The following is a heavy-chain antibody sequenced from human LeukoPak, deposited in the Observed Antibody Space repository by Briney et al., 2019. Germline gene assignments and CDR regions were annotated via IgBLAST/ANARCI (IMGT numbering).Heavy chain of an antibody. CDR2: FSYIGNP. CDR1: GVSISSSTYY. Sequence: PSETLSLTCTVSGVSISSSTYYWVWVRPPPGLGLKWFGSFSYIGNPYYNPSLKSRHTISVDKSNTQLSLNLTSVTAAATADFFCVGRRGFPRYYYYMDVWGIGTTVTVS. J-gene: IGHJ6*03. D-gene: IGHD5-24*01. V-gene: IGHV4-39*01. CDR3: VGRRGFPRYYYYMDV.